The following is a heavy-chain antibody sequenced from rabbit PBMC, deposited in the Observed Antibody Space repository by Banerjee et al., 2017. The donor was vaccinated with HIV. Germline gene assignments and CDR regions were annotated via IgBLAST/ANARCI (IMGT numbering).Heavy chain of an antibody. J-gene: IGHJ4*01. CDR3: ARTDNSGYSFNL. Sequence: QEQLEESGGGLVKPEGSLTLTCKASGFDLSSYYYMCWVRQAPGKGLEWIACIYTGSSGSTYYASWAKGRFTISKTSSTVTLQMTSLTAADTATYFCARTDNSGYSFNLWGPGTLVTVS. CDR2: IYTGSSGST. D-gene: IGHD1-1*01. CDR1: GFDLSSYYY. V-gene: IGHV1S45*01.